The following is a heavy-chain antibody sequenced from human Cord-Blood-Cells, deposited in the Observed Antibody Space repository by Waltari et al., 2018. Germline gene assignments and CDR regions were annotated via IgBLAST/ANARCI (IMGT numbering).Heavy chain of an antibody. D-gene: IGHD1-26*01. CDR3: ARDLRGSYFDY. J-gene: IGHJ4*02. CDR2: ISSSSSYR. CDR1: GFTFSSYS. V-gene: IGHV3-21*01. Sequence: EVQLVESGGGLVKPGGSLRLCCAASGFTFSSYSMNWLRQAPGKGLEWVSSISSSSSYRYYADSVKGRFTISRDNAKNSLYLQMNSLRAEDTAVYYCARDLRGSYFDYWGQGTLVTVSS.